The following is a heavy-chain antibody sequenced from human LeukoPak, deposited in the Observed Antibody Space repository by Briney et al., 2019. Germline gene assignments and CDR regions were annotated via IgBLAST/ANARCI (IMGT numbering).Heavy chain of an antibody. CDR1: GFNFRFYI. V-gene: IGHV3-48*01. CDR3: ARVGSRYGPTNA. Sequence: PGGSLRLSCAASGFNFRFYIMNWVRHAPGKGLEWISYISSDAKTVNYADSVKGRFTISRDNAKNSLYLQMNSLSADDTAVYYCARVGSRYGPTNAWGQGTLVTVSS. D-gene: IGHD5-18*01. CDR2: ISSDAKTV. J-gene: IGHJ5*02.